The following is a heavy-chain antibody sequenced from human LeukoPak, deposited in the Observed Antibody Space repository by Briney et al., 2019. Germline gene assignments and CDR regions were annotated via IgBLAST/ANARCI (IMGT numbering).Heavy chain of an antibody. Sequence: SETLSLTCTVSGGSISSSSYYWGWIRQPPGKGLEWIGSIYYSGSTYYNPSLKSRVTISVDTSKNQFSLKLSSVTAADTAVHYCARISRGFDYWGQGTLVTVSS. J-gene: IGHJ4*02. CDR3: ARISRGFDY. V-gene: IGHV4-39*07. CDR2: IYYSGST. D-gene: IGHD6-13*01. CDR1: GGSISSSSYY.